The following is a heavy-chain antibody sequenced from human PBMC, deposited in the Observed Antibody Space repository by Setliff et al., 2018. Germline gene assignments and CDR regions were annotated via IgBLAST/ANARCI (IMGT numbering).Heavy chain of an antibody. CDR3: VGAGTYSY. CDR1: GASFSNCW. J-gene: IGHJ4*02. Sequence: ETLSLTCTVYGASFSNCWVSWVRQAPGKGLEWVASIKPDGSEKYYVDSVKGRFTISRDNAKNSLSLQMNSLRTEDTAVYYCVGAGTYSYWGQGTLVTVSS. D-gene: IGHD3-10*01. CDR2: IKPDGSEK. V-gene: IGHV3-7*01.